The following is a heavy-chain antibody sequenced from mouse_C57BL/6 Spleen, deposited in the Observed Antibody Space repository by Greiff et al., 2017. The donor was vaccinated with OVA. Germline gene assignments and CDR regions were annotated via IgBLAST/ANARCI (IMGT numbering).Heavy chain of an antibody. Sequence: VQLKESGPELVKPGASVKISCKASGYSFTDYNMNWVKQSNGKSLEWIGVINPNYGTTSYNQKFKGKATLTVDQSSSTAYMQLNSLTSEDSAVYYCARSPVVEPLGYFDYWGQGTTLTVSS. J-gene: IGHJ2*01. V-gene: IGHV1-39*01. D-gene: IGHD1-1*01. CDR3: ARSPVVEPLGYFDY. CDR1: GYSFTDYN. CDR2: INPNYGTT.